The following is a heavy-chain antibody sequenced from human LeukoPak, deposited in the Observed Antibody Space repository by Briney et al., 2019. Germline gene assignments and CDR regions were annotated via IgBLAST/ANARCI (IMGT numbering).Heavy chain of an antibody. CDR2: INPNSGGT. J-gene: IGHJ4*02. CDR3: ARNSWGYPIDY. V-gene: IGHV1-2*02. CDR1: EYTFTGYY. D-gene: IGHD3-16*02. Sequence: ASVKVSCKTSEYTFTGYYMHWVRQAPGQGLEWMGWINPNSGGTNYAQKFQGRVTMTRDTSVSTAYMELSRLRSDDTAVYYCARNSWGYPIDYWGQGTLVTVSS.